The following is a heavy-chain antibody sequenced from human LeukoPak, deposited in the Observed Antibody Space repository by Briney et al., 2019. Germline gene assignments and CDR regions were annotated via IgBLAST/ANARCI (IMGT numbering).Heavy chain of an antibody. V-gene: IGHV4-34*01. D-gene: IGHD6-13*01. CDR2: INHSGST. J-gene: IGHJ5*02. CDR3: ARRPPYRRIAAAGTTSPKYNWFDP. CDR1: GGSFSGYY. Sequence: PSETLSLTCAVYGGSFSGYYWSWIRQPPGKGLEWIGEINHSGSTNYNPSLKSRVTISVDTSKNQFSLKLSSVTAADTAVYYCARRPPYRRIAAAGTTSPKYNWFDPWGQGTLVTVSS.